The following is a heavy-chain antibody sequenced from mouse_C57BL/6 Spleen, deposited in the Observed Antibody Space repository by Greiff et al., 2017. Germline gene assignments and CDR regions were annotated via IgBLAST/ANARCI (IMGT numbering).Heavy chain of an antibody. CDR1: GYTFTDYN. J-gene: IGHJ4*01. CDR2: INPNNGGT. CDR3: ARRDGSSYENAMDY. V-gene: IGHV1-18*01. Sequence: VQLKESGPELVKPGASVKIPCKASGYTFTDYNMDWVKQSHGKSLEWIGDINPNNGGTIYNQKFKGKATLTVDKSSSTAYMELRSLTSEDTAVYYCARRDGSSYENAMDYWGQGTSVTVSS. D-gene: IGHD1-1*01.